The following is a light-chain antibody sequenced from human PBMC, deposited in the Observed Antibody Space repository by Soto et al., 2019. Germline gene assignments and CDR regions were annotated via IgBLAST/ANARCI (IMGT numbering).Light chain of an antibody. CDR2: KIS. J-gene: IGKJ1*01. CDR1: QGLVHSDGNTY. CDR3: MQATHPPWT. V-gene: IGKV2-24*01. Sequence: DIVMTQPPLSSPVTLGQPASISCRSSQGLVHSDGNTYLSWLHQRPGQPPRLLIYKISMRFYGVPDRFSGSGAGTDFTLKISRVEAEDVGVYFCMQATHPPWTFGQGTKVEIK.